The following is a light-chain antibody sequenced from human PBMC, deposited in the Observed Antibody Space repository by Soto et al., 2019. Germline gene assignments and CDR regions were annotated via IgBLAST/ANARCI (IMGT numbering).Light chain of an antibody. V-gene: IGLV2-14*01. CDR3: SSHTSGSTRV. CDR2: EVT. J-gene: IGLJ1*01. Sequence: QSALTQPASVSGSPGLSIAISCTGTSGDVGGYDYVSWYQQHPDKAPKLMIYEVTKRPSWVSNRFSGSKSGNTASLTISGLQPEDEADYYCSSHTSGSTRVFGSGTKVTVL. CDR1: SGDVGGYDY.